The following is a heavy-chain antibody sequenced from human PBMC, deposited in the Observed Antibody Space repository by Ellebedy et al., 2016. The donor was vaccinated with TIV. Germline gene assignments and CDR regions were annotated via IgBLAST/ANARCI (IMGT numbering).Heavy chain of an antibody. CDR1: GYTFTSYG. CDR3: ARDWHYYDSSGFAGSGY. D-gene: IGHD3-22*01. CDR2: ISAYNGNT. J-gene: IGHJ4*02. V-gene: IGHV1-18*04. Sequence: AASVKVSCKASGYTFTSYGISWVRQAPGQGLEWMGWISAYNGNTNYAQKLQGRVTMTTDTSTSTAYMELRSLRSDDTAVYYCARDWHYYDSSGFAGSGYWGQGTLVTVSS.